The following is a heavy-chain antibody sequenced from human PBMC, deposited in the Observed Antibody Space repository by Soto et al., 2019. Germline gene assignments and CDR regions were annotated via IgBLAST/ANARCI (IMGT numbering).Heavy chain of an antibody. J-gene: IGHJ5*02. D-gene: IGHD6-6*01. V-gene: IGHV1-8*01. CDR2: MNPNSGNT. CDR1: GYTFTSYD. Sequence: SVKVSCKASGYTFTSYDINWVRQATGQGLEWMGWMNPNSGNTGYAQKFQGRVAMTRNTSISTAYMELSSLRSEDTAVYYCARVYSSSSGWFDPWGQGTLVTSPQ. CDR3: ARVYSSSSGWFDP.